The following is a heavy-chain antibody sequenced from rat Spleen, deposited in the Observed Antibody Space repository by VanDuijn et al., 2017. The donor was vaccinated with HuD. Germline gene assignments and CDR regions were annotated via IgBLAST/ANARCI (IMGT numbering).Heavy chain of an antibody. J-gene: IGHJ2*01. CDR1: GFSLTSYN. CDR3: ARDRGNNLDY. D-gene: IGHD4-5*01. V-gene: IGHV2-30*01. CDR2: IWTGGST. Sequence: QVQLKESGPGLVQPSQTLSLTCTVSGFSLTSYNVHWVRQPTGKGLEWMGVIWTGGSTDYNSALKSRLSISRDTSKSQVFLKMNSLQTEETATYYCARDRGNNLDYWGQGVMVTVSS.